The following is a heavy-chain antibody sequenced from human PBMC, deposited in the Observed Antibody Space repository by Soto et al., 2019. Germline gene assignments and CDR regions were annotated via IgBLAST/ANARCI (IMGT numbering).Heavy chain of an antibody. CDR1: GGSFSGYY. CDR2: INHSGST. D-gene: IGHD3-3*01. J-gene: IGHJ6*02. Sequence: LTCAVYGGSFSGYYWSWIRQPPGKGLEWIGEINHSGSTNYNPSLKSRVTISVDTSKNQSSLKLSSVTAADTAVYYCARFGVKRITIFGVVIIPSFYGMDVWGQGTTVTVSS. V-gene: IGHV4-34*01. CDR3: ARFGVKRITIFGVVIIPSFYGMDV.